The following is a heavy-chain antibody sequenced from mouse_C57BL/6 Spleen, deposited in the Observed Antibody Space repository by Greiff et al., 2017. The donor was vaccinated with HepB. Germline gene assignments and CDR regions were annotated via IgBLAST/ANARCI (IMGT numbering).Heavy chain of an antibody. CDR1: GYTFTGYW. CDR2: ILPGSGST. CDR3: ARFRYYGSSYYYYAMDY. J-gene: IGHJ4*01. D-gene: IGHD1-1*01. V-gene: IGHV1-9*01. Sequence: QVQLQQSGAELMKPGASVKLSCKATGYTFTGYWIEWVKQRPGHGLEWIGEILPGSGSTNYNEKFKGKATFTADTSSNTAYMQLSSLTTEDSAIYYCARFRYYGSSYYYYAMDYWGQGTSVTVSS.